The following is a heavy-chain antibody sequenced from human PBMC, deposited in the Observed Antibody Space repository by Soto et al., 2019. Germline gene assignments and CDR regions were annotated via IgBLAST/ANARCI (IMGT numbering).Heavy chain of an antibody. Sequence: GGSLRLSCAASGFTFSTYTMNWVRQAPGKALEWISSISSGSSYIYYAGSLKVRFTISRDNAKNSLFLQMNSLSADDTAAYYGARDFLSGGAYPGSWGQGTKVAVSS. CDR3: ARDFLSGGAYPGS. CDR1: GFTFSTYT. CDR2: ISSGSSYI. J-gene: IGHJ5*02. D-gene: IGHD3-10*01. V-gene: IGHV3-21*01.